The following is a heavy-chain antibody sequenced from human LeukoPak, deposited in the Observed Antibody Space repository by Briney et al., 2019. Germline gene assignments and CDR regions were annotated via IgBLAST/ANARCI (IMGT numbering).Heavy chain of an antibody. CDR2: ISGGNTYI. CDR1: GFSFNNYN. D-gene: IGHD2-2*02. V-gene: IGHV3-21*01. J-gene: IGHJ4*02. Sequence: GGSLRLSCAASGFSFNNYNMNWVRQGPGKGLEWVPSISGGNTYIYYADSVKGRFTISRDSARDSLYLQMNSLRAEDTAVYYCTRSGLTSCYTDWGQGTLVTVSS. CDR3: TRSGLTSCYTD.